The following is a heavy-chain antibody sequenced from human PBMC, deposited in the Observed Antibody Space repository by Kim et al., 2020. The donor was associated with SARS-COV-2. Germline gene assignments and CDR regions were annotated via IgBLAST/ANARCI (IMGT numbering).Heavy chain of an antibody. D-gene: IGHD3-10*01. CDR3: ARGRAGVVPSPILGSGAHYNVLTLDV. J-gene: IGHJ6*02. CDR1: GGSFSGYH. Sequence: SETLSLTCAVYGGSFSGYHWSWVRQPPGKGLEWIGEINHSGSITYNPSLKSRVTISIDTSKNQFSLTLTSVTAADTCFYYCARGRAGVVPSPILGSGAHYNVLTLDVCGHGTTVTLSS. CDR2: INHSGSI. V-gene: IGHV4-34*01.